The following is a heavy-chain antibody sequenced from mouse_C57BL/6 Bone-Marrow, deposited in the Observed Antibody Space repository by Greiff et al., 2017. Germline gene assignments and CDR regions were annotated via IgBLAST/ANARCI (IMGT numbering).Heavy chain of an antibody. J-gene: IGHJ2*01. V-gene: IGHV1-82*01. CDR1: GYAFSSSW. CDR2: IYPGDGDT. CDR3: ARDPYYSIYFDY. D-gene: IGHD2-5*01. Sequence: QVHVKQSGPELVKPGASVKISCKASGYAFSSSWMNWVKQRPGQGLEWIGRIYPGDGDTNYNGKFKGKATLTADKSSSTAYMQLSSLTSYVSAVYFCARDPYYSIYFDYWCQGTTLTVSS.